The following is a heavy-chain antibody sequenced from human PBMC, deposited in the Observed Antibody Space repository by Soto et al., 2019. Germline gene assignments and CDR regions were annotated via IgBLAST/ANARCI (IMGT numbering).Heavy chain of an antibody. D-gene: IGHD2-2*01. Sequence: GASVKVSCKASGYTFTSYGISWVRQAPGQGLEWMGWISAYNGNTNYAQKLQGRVTMTTDTSTSTAYMELRSLRSDDTAVYYCARAIVVVVPAAIVYYYRMDVWGQGTTVTVSS. CDR1: GYTFTSYG. CDR2: ISAYNGNT. CDR3: ARAIVVVVPAAIVYYYRMDV. V-gene: IGHV1-18*01. J-gene: IGHJ6*02.